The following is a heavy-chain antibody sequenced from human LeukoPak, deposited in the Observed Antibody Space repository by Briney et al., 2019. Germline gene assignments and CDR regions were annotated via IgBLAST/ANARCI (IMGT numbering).Heavy chain of an antibody. J-gene: IGHJ4*02. Sequence: GGSLRLSCAGSGLTFSRYRRNWVGQAPGKGGEWVSSISSSSSYIYYADSVKGRFTISRDNAKNSLYLQMNSLRAEDTAVYYCAGSSSWYYFDYWGQGTLVTVSS. D-gene: IGHD6-13*01. V-gene: IGHV3-21*01. CDR2: ISSSSSYI. CDR1: GLTFSRYR. CDR3: AGSSSWYYFDY.